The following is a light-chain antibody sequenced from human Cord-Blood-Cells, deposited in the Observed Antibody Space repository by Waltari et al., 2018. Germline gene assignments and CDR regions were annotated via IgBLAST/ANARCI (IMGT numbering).Light chain of an antibody. CDR2: DAA. V-gene: IGKV1-5*01. CDR3: QQYNSYST. J-gene: IGKJ1*01. CDR1: QSSSSW. Sequence: DIQMTSSPSTLSASVGVRVHITCRASQSSSSWLAWYEQKPGKAPKLLIYDAASWESGGPSRFSGCGSGTEFTLTISSLQPYDFATYYCQQYNSYSTFGQVTKVEIK.